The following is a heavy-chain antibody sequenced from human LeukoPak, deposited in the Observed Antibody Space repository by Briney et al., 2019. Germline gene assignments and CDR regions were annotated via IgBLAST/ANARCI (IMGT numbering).Heavy chain of an antibody. J-gene: IGHJ4*02. V-gene: IGHV3-48*03. CDR2: ISSSGSTI. CDR1: GFTFSSYE. Sequence: GGSLRLSCAASGFTFSSYEMNWVRQAPGKGLEWVSYISSSGSTIYYADSVKGRFTISRDNAKNSLYLQMNSLRAEDTAVYYCARVREWLVTLDYWGQGTLVTVPS. D-gene: IGHD6-19*01. CDR3: ARVREWLVTLDY.